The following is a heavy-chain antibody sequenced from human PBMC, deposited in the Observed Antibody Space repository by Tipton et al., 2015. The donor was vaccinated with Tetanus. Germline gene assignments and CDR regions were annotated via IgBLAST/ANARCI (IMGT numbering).Heavy chain of an antibody. D-gene: IGHD6-6*01. V-gene: IGHV4-34*01. CDR3: ARGRRIAARWYYYYGMDV. CDR1: GGSFSGYY. Sequence: TLSLTCAVYGGSFSGYYWSWIRQPPGKGLEWIGEINHSGSTNYNPSLKSRVTISVYTPKNQFSLKLSSVTAADTAVYYCARGRRIAARWYYYYGMDVWGQGTTVTVSS. J-gene: IGHJ6*02. CDR2: INHSGST.